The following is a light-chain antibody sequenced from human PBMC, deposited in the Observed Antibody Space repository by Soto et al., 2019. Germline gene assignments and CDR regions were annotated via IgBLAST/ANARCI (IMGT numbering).Light chain of an antibody. Sequence: DIVMTQSPDSLAVSLGERATINCKSSQSVLYSSNNKNYLAWYQQKPGQPPKLLIYWASTRESGVPDRFSGSGSRTDFPLTISSLQAEDVAVYYCQQYYSTPRTFGQGTKVEIK. CDR1: QSVLYSSNNKNY. CDR3: QQYYSTPRT. CDR2: WAS. V-gene: IGKV4-1*01. J-gene: IGKJ1*01.